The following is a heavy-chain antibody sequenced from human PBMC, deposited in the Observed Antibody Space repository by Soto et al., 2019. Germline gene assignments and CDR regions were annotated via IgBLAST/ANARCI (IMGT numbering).Heavy chain of an antibody. J-gene: IGHJ4*02. V-gene: IGHV3-74*03. CDR1: GFSLSPYW. D-gene: IGHD3-16*01. CDR2: LSSDGFGA. CDR3: ARDLGGPDY. Sequence: GSLRLSVAASGFSLSPYWMHGVRQAPGRGLEWVSRLSSDGFGAAYADSVKGRFFISRDIARNTLFLQMNSLRADDTAVYYCARDLGGPDYWGRGTSVTVSS.